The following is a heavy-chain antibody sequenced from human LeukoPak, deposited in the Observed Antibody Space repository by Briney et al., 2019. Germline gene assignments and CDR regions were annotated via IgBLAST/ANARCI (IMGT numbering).Heavy chain of an antibody. J-gene: IGHJ4*01. CDR1: GGSFSGYY. Sequence: SETLSLTCAVYGGSFSGYYWSWIRQPPGRGLEWIASIYYSGNTYYNPSLKSRFTISVDTSKNQFSLKLSSVTAADTAVYYCARAGEWLRSPVDYWGQGTLVTVSS. CDR2: IYYSGNT. CDR3: ARAGEWLRSPVDY. V-gene: IGHV4-34*01. D-gene: IGHD5-12*01.